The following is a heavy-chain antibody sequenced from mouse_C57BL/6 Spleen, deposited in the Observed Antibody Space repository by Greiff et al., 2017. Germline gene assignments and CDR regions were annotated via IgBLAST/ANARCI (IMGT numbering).Heavy chain of an antibody. Sequence: QVQLQQPGTELVKPGASVKLSCKASGYTFTSYWMHWVKQRPGQGLEWIGNINPSNGGTNYNEQFKRKATLTVDKSPSTAYMQLSSLTSEDSAVYYCARSAGVRLSFDYWGQGTTLTVSS. CDR3: ARSAGVRLSFDY. J-gene: IGHJ2*01. CDR1: GYTFTSYW. CDR2: INPSNGGT. D-gene: IGHD2-14*01. V-gene: IGHV1-53*01.